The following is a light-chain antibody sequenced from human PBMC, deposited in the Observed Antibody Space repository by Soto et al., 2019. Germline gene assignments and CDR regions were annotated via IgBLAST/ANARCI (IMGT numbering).Light chain of an antibody. V-gene: IGKV1-5*03. CDR1: QSISSW. CDR2: KAS. CDR3: QQYNSYALT. J-gene: IGKJ4*01. Sequence: DIQMTQSPSTLSASVGDRVTITCRASQSISSWLAWYQQRPGKAPKLLIYKASSLESGVPSRFSGSGSGTEFTLTISSLQPDDFATYHCQQYNSYALTFGRGTKVDIK.